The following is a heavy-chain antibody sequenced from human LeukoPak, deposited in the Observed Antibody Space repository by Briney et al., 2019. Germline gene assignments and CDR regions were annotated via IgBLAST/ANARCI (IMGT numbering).Heavy chain of an antibody. CDR2: ISYDGSNK. CDR1: GFTFSSYG. J-gene: IGHJ4*02. D-gene: IGHD3-10*01. CDR3: ARDPDYYGSGTYYNHYFDY. V-gene: IGHV3-30*03. Sequence: PGGSLRLSCAASGFTFSSYGMHWVRQAPGKGLEWVAVISYDGSNKYYADSVKGRFTISRDNSKNTLYLQMTSLRDEDTAVYYCARDPDYYGSGTYYNHYFDYWGQGTLVTVSS.